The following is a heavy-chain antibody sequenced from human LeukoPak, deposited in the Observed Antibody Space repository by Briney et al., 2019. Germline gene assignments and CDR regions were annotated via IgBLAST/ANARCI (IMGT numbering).Heavy chain of an antibody. CDR1: GFTFSSYA. CDR2: ISGDGGST. D-gene: IGHD5-18*01. Sequence: PGGSLRLSCAASGFTFSSYAMSWVRQAPGKGLEWVSTISGDGGSTYYADSVKGRFTISRDNSKNTLYLQMNSLSDGDTAVYYCGKDSGRYTYGLFDFWGQGTLVTVSS. V-gene: IGHV3-23*01. J-gene: IGHJ4*02. CDR3: GKDSGRYTYGLFDF.